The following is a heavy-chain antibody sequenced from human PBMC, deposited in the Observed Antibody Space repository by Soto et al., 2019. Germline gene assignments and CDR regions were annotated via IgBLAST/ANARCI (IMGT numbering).Heavy chain of an antibody. Sequence: SETLSLTCIVSGDSISSGNYYWSWIRQPPGKGLEWIGYIYHTGSTYYNPSLKSRITLSVDTSKNQFSLKLSSVTAADPAVFYCAEGGGAWERPVDYWGQGTLVTVSS. D-gene: IGHD1-1*01. V-gene: IGHV4-30-4*01. CDR2: IYHTGST. J-gene: IGHJ4*02. CDR3: AEGGGAWERPVDY. CDR1: GDSISSGNYY.